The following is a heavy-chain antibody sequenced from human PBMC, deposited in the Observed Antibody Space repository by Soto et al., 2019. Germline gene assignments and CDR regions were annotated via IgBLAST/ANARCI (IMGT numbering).Heavy chain of an antibody. CDR1: GFTFSNYA. D-gene: IGHD3-10*01. Sequence: EVQLLESGGGLVQPGGSLRLSCAASGFTFSNYAMNWVRQAPGKGLEWVSVISGSDGSTYYADSVKGRFTISRDNSKNTLYLQMNSLRAEDTAVYYCAKALPSLNNRGYYFYGMDVWGQGTTVTVSS. CDR3: AKALPSLNNRGYYFYGMDV. J-gene: IGHJ6*02. V-gene: IGHV3-23*01. CDR2: ISGSDGST.